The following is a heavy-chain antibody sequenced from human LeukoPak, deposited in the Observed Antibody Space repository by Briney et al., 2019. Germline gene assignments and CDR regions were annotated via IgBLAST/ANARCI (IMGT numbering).Heavy chain of an antibody. CDR2: ISSSSSYI. J-gene: IGHJ4*02. CDR3: ARDGATPDPYDY. D-gene: IGHD1-26*01. V-gene: IGHV3-21*01. CDR1: GFTFSSYS. Sequence: GGSLRLSCAASGFTFSSYSMNWVRQAPGKGLGWVSSISSSSSYIYYADSVKGRFTISRDNAKNSLYLQMNSLRAEDTAVYYCARDGATPDPYDYWGQGTLVTVSS.